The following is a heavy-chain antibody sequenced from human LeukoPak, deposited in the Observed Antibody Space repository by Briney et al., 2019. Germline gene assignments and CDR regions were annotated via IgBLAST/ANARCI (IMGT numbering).Heavy chain of an antibody. J-gene: IGHJ5*02. D-gene: IGHD1-1*01. CDR2: ISAYNGNT. V-gene: IGHV1-18*01. Sequence: ASVTVSCKASGYTFTSYGISWVRQAPGQGLEWMGWISAYNGNTNYAQKLQGRVTMTTDTSTSTAYMELRSLRSDDTAVYCCARARLQLERLRFDPWGQGTLVTVSS. CDR3: ARARLQLERLRFDP. CDR1: GYTFTSYG.